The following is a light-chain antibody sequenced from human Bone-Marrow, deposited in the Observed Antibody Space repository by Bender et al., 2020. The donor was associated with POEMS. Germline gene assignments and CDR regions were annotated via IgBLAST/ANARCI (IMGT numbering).Light chain of an antibody. Sequence: QSMLTQPPSVSGAPGQRVTISCSGSSSNIGRDTVNWYQRLPGAAPKLLIFSVDQRPAGVPARFFGSRSGTSASLAISGRQSEDEADYYCASWDDSLSGLVVFGGGTKLTVL. V-gene: IGLV1-44*01. CDR3: ASWDDSLSGLVV. CDR2: SVD. CDR1: SSNIGRDT. J-gene: IGLJ2*01.